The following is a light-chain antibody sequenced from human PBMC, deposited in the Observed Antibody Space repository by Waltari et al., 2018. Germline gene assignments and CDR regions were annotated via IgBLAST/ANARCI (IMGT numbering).Light chain of an antibody. CDR2: DAS. V-gene: IGKV3-11*01. Sequence: EIVLTQSPASLSLSPGASAPLSCRASQSVSTYFAWYQQKPGQAPRLLIYDASTRATGIPARFVGSGSGTDFTLTITRLEPEDFAVYYCQERSNWPGGSFGGGTKVETK. CDR3: QERSNWPGGS. CDR1: QSVSTY. J-gene: IGKJ4*01.